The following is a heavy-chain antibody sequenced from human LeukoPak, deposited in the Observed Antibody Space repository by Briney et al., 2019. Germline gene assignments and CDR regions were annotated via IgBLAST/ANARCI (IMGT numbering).Heavy chain of an antibody. V-gene: IGHV4-30-4*01. CDR3: ARVRWTYPRPGHSSSWVDP. J-gene: IGHJ5*02. D-gene: IGHD6-13*01. CDR2: IYYSGST. CDR1: GGSISSGDYY. Sequence: SSETLSLTCTVSGGSISSGDYYWSWIRQPPGKGLEWIGYIYYSGSTYYNPSLKSRVTISVDTSKNQFSLKLSSVTAADTAVYYCARVRWTYPRPGHSSSWVDPWGQGTLVTVSS.